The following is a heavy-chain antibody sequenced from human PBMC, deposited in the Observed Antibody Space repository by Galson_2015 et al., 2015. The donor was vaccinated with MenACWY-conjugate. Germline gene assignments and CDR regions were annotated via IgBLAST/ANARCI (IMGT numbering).Heavy chain of an antibody. CDR3: TQDPKCMSMSARDY. J-gene: IGHJ4*01. V-gene: IGHV1-46*03. D-gene: IGHD6-6*01. Sequence: SVKVSCKASGYTFTKYYLHWVRQAPGQAPEWMGILFPTNGDTAYAPKFQGRLTMTRETSKSTAYMELSSLRLEDTAVYYCTQDPKCMSMSARDYGGQGTLLTVSS. CDR2: LFPTNGDT. CDR1: GYTFTKYY.